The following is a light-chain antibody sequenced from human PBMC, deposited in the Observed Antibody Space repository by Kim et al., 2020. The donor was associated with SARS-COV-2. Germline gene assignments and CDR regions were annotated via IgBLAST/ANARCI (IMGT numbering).Light chain of an antibody. V-gene: IGKV1-27*01. CDR3: QKYNSAPWT. CDR1: QDIANS. J-gene: IGKJ1*01. Sequence: ASIGDRVTITCRASQDIANSLAWYQQKPGKVPQVLMYAAATLQAGVPSRFSGSGSGTEFTLTIGSLQTEDVATYYCQKYNSAPWTFGPGTKVDIK. CDR2: AAA.